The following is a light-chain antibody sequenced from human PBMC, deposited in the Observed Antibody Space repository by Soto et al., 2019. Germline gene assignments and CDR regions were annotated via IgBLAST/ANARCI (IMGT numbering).Light chain of an antibody. V-gene: IGKV3-15*01. CDR1: QSVSSY. J-gene: IGKJ1*01. CDR2: GAS. CDR3: QLYNIWPPR. Sequence: EIVRTQYAVTLSFCAVERATLSCSASQSVSSYLAWYQQKPGQAPRLLIYGASTRATGIPARFSGSGSGTEFTLTISSLQAEDFAVYCCQLYNIWPPRFGQGAIVDI.